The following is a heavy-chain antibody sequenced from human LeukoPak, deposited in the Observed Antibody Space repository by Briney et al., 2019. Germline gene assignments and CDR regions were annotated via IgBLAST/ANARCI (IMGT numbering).Heavy chain of an antibody. CDR1: GYTFTSYD. V-gene: IGHV1-8*01. J-gene: IGHJ4*02. CDR3: ARWSIAARPGGCDY. Sequence: ASVKVSCKASGYTFTSYDINWVRQATGQGLEWMGWMNPNSGNTGYAQKFQGRVTMTRNTSISTAYMELSSLRSEDTAVCYCARWSIAARPGGCDYWGQGTLVTVSS. CDR2: MNPNSGNT. D-gene: IGHD6-6*01.